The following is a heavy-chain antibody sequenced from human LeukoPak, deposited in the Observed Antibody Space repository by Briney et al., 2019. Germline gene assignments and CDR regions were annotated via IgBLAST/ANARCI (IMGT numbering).Heavy chain of an antibody. V-gene: IGHV3-23*01. Sequence: PGGSLRLSCAASGFTFSSYAMSWVRQAPGKGLEWVSAISGSGGSTYYADSVKGRFTISRDNSKNTLYLQMNSLRAEVTAVYYCAKDRLSSSTSPTQNNWFDPWGQGTLVTVSS. CDR2: ISGSGGST. D-gene: IGHD2-2*01. J-gene: IGHJ5*02. CDR1: GFTFSSYA. CDR3: AKDRLSSSTSPTQNNWFDP.